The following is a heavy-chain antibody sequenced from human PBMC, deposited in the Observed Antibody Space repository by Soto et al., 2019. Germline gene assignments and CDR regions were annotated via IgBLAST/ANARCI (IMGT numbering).Heavy chain of an antibody. CDR1: GGSVSSESHY. Sequence: QVQLQESGPGLVKPSETLSLTCTVSGGSVSSESHYWSWIRQTPGKGLEWIGYIYYTGSTNYNPSLKGRVTMSVDTSRDQVSLRLRFVTRADTAVYDWARDQYDFRSGSYYYAMEVWGQGTKVTVSS. D-gene: IGHD3-3*01. V-gene: IGHV4-61*01. CDR2: IYYTGST. CDR3: ARDQYDFRSGSYYYAMEV. J-gene: IGHJ6*02.